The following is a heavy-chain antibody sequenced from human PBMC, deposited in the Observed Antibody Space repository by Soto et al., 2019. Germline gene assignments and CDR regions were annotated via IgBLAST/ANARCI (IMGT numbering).Heavy chain of an antibody. CDR2: INPLPTSGST. D-gene: IGHD6-13*01. V-gene: IGHV1-46*01. CDR3: ARDFASAAY. CDR1: GYIFTHYY. Sequence: QVQLVQSGAEVKKPGASVKVSCQASGYIFTHYYIPWVRQAPGQGLDCMALINPLPTSGSTYYAQKFQGRVTVTRDTSTSTVYLELSSLRSEDTAIYYCARDFASAAYLGQRTLVTVSS. J-gene: IGHJ4*02.